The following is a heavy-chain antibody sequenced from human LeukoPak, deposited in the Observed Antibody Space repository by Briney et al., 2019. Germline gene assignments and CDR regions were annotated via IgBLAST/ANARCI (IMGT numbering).Heavy chain of an antibody. CDR2: IYYSGST. V-gene: IGHV4-39*07. J-gene: IGHJ6*02. D-gene: IGHD4-17*01. Sequence: SETLSLTCTVSGGSISSSSYYWGWIRQPPGKGLEYIGSIYYSGSTYYNPSLKSRVTISVDTSKNQFSLKLSSVTAADTAVYYCAREVYGDYYYYYYYGMGVWGQGTTVTVSS. CDR3: AREVYGDYYYYYYYGMGV. CDR1: GGSISSSSYY.